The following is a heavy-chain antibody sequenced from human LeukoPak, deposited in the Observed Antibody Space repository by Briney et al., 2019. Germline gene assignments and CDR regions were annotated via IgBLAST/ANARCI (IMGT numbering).Heavy chain of an antibody. V-gene: IGHV3-30*04. Sequence: GGSLRLSCAASGFTFSSYAMHWVRQAPGKGLEWVAVISYDGSNKYYADSVKGRFTISRDNSKNTLYLQMNSLRAEDTAVYYCARGDDVVVVAATPDYWGQGTLVTVSS. CDR3: ARGDDVVVVAATPDY. CDR1: GFTFSSYA. CDR2: ISYDGSNK. J-gene: IGHJ4*02. D-gene: IGHD2-15*01.